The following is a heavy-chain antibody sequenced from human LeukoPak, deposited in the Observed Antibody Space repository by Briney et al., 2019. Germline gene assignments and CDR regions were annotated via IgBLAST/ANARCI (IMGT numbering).Heavy chain of an antibody. D-gene: IGHD3-9*01. J-gene: IGHJ4*02. CDR2: IIRIFGTA. CDR3: ARGSLNYDILTGPTHFDY. V-gene: IGHV1-69*05. CDR1: GGTFSSYG. Sequence: SVKVSCKASGGTFSSYGISWVRQAPGQGLEWMGGIIRIFGTANNAKKLQGRVTITTDESTSTAYMELSSLRSEETAVYYCARGSLNYDILTGPTHFDYWGQGTLVTVSS.